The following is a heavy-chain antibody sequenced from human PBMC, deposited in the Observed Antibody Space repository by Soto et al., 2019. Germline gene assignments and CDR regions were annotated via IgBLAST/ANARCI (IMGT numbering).Heavy chain of an antibody. J-gene: IGHJ6*02. D-gene: IGHD6-13*01. CDR2: MNPINGAT. V-gene: IGHV1-8*02. Sequence: GASVKVSCKTSGYDFTAYDINWVRQASGQGLDWMGWMNPINGATGSARRFQGRVSMTRNTATGTAYLELTSLRSDDTGVYYCGRGPSPRAPAGGTPYYYAMDVWGQGTTVTVSS. CDR3: GRGPSPRAPAGGTPYYYAMDV. CDR1: GYDFTAYD.